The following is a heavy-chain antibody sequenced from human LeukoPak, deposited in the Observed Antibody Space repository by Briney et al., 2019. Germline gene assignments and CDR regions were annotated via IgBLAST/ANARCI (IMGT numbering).Heavy chain of an antibody. CDR2: ISSSGSTI. CDR1: GFTFSSYE. J-gene: IGHJ3*02. CDR3: ARDMPTSLGAFDI. D-gene: IGHD5-24*01. V-gene: IGHV3-48*03. Sequence: GGSLRLSCAASGFTFSSYEMNWVRQAPGKGLEWVSYISSSGSTIYYADSVKGRFTISRDNAKNSLYLQMNSLRAEDTAVYYCARDMPTSLGAFDIWGQGTMVTVSS.